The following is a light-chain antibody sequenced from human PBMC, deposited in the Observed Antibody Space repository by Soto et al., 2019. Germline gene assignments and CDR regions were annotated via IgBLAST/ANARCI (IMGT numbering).Light chain of an antibody. V-gene: IGKV1-5*01. CDR3: QHYASYSYT. CDR2: RAS. CDR1: QHINIW. J-gene: IGKJ2*01. Sequence: DIQMTQSPSSLSASVGDRVTITCRASQHINIWLAWYQQKPGEAPKLLISRASDLDSGVPSRFSGSGSGTEFALTISSLHPDDFASYYCQHYASYSYTFGQGTKVEIK.